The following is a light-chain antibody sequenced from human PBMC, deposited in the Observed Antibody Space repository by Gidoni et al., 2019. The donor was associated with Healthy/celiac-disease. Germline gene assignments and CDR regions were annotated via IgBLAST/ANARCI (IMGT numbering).Light chain of an antibody. CDR1: SSNIGAGYD. CDR2: GNS. J-gene: IGLJ2*01. CDR3: QSYDSSRRV. Sequence: QSVLTQPPSVSGAPGQRVTISCTGSSSNIGAGYDVHWYQQPPGTAPKLLIYGNSNRPSGVPDRFSGSKSGTSASLAITGLQAEDEDDYDCQSYDSSRRVFGGGTKLTVL. V-gene: IGLV1-40*01.